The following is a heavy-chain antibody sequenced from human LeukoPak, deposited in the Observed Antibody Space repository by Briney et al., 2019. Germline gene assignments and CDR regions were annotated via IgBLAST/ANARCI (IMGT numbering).Heavy chain of an antibody. D-gene: IGHD4-11*01. CDR3: ARDRDYSNTERGFDY. CDR1: RYTFTDYY. J-gene: IGHJ4*02. CDR2: INPNSGET. Sequence: ASVKVSCKTSRYTFTDYYIHWVRQAPGQGLEWMGWINPNSGETNSAQKFQGRVTMTGDTSISTAYMELRRVTSDDTAGYYCARDRDYSNTERGFDYWGQGTLVTVSS. V-gene: IGHV1-2*02.